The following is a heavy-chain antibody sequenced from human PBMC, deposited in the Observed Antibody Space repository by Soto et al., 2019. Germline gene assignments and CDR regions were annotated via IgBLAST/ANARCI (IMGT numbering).Heavy chain of an antibody. CDR3: ARNSLGYCSGGSCYYFWDYYYGMDV. Sequence: IRLSCAASGFTFSSYWMSWVRQAPGKGLEWVANIKQDGSEKYYVDSVKGRFTISRDNAKNSLYLQMNSLRAEDTAVYYCARNSLGYCSGGSCYYFWDYYYGMDVWGQGTPVTVS. CDR2: IKQDGSEK. CDR1: GFTFSSYW. J-gene: IGHJ6*02. V-gene: IGHV3-7*03. D-gene: IGHD2-15*01.